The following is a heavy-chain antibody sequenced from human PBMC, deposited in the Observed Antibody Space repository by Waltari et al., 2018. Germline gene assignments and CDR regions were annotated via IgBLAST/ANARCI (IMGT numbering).Heavy chain of an antibody. CDR1: GYTFTSYA. J-gene: IGHJ5*02. Sequence: QAQLVQSGSELKKPGASVKVSCKASGYTFTSYAMNWVRQAPGQGLEWMGWINTNTGNPTYAQGFTGRFVFSLDTSVSTAYLQISSLKAEDTAVYYCARATPKGIVVVPAAMGTWGQGTLVTVSS. V-gene: IGHV7-4-1*02. CDR3: ARATPKGIVVVPAAMGT. CDR2: INTNTGNP. D-gene: IGHD2-2*01.